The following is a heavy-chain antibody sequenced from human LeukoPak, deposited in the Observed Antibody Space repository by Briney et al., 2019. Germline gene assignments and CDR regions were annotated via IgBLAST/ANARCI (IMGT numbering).Heavy chain of an antibody. V-gene: IGHV1-8*03. CDR1: GYTFTSYD. CDR2: MNPNSGNT. D-gene: IGHD3-3*01. Sequence: ASVKVSCKASGYTFTSYDINWVRQATGQGLEWMGWMNPNSGNTGYAQKFQGRVTITRNASISTAYMELSSPRSEDTAVYYCARGFNYDFWSGYYSPSQSFDYWGQGTLVTVSS. J-gene: IGHJ4*02. CDR3: ARGFNYDFWSGYYSPSQSFDY.